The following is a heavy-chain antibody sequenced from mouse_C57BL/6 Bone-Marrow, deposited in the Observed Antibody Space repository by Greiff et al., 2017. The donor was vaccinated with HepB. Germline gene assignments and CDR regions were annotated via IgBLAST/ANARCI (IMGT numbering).Heavy chain of an antibody. CDR1: GYTFTSYG. CDR2: IYPRSGNT. CDR3: ARSDYGSSSYWYFDV. Sequence: QVQLQQSGAELARPGASVKLSCKASGYTFTSYGIIWVKQRTGQGLEWIGEIYPRSGNTYYNEKFKGKATLTADKSSSTAYMELRSLTSEDSAVYFCARSDYGSSSYWYFDVWGTGTTVTVSS. J-gene: IGHJ1*03. V-gene: IGHV1-81*01. D-gene: IGHD1-1*01.